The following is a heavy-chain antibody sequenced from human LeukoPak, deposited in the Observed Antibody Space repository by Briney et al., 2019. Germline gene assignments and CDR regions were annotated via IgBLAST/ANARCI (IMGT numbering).Heavy chain of an antibody. CDR1: GYTFTSYW. CDR2: IYPGDSDT. D-gene: IGHD2-8*01. J-gene: IGHJ5*01. V-gene: IGHV5-51*01. Sequence: GESLKISCQGSGYTFTSYWLGWVRQMPVKGLGWMGIIYPGDSDTKYSPSFQGQVTISVDKSTNTAYLQWKSLKASDTAMYYCARGHVVRGVSWFASWGQGALVTVSS. CDR3: ARGHVVRGVSWFAS.